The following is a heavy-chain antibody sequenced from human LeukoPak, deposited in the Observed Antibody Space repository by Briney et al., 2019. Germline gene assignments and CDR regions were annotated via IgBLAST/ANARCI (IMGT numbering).Heavy chain of an antibody. Sequence: ASVKVSCKASGYIFSDYWIHWVRQAPGRGLECLGWIDPASGITNQPQKFQGRITVTRDTSASTVYMDLTGLTTDDTALYYCARVGAPGGLRPYHYYYWGQGNLVTASS. V-gene: IGHV1-2*02. J-gene: IGHJ4*02. CDR3: ARVGAPGGLRPYHYYY. D-gene: IGHD3-16*01. CDR2: IDPASGIT. CDR1: GYIFSDYW.